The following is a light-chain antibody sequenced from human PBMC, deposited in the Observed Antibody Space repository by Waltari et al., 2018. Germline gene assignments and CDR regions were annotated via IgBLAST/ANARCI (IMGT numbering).Light chain of an antibody. J-gene: IGKJ1*01. CDR3: QHYVSLPAT. CDR1: QGGGRS. V-gene: IGKV3-20*01. Sequence: SPVERASRSCRASQGGGRSLAWYQQKPGQAPRLLIYDTSSRATGIPDRFSGSGSGTDFSLTISRLEPEDFAVYYCQHYVSLPATFGQGTKVEIK. CDR2: DTS.